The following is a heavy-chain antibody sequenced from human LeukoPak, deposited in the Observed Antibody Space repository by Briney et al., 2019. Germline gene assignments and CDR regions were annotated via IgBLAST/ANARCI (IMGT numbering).Heavy chain of an antibody. CDR3: ARPRSGSSGLDFDY. J-gene: IGHJ4*02. CDR2: IYYSGST. Sequence: NPSETLSLTCTVSGGSISIGGYYGSWIRQHPGKGLEWIGYIYYSGSTYYNPSLKSRVTISVDTSKNQFSLKLSSVTAADTAVYYCARPRSGSSGLDFDYWGQGTLVTVSS. CDR1: GGSISIGGYY. D-gene: IGHD3-10*01. V-gene: IGHV4-31*03.